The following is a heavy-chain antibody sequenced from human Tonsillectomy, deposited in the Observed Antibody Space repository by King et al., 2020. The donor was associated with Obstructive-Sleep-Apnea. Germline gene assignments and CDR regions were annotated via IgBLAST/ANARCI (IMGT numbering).Heavy chain of an antibody. CDR1: GDSVSSNSAA. D-gene: IGHD6-13*01. V-gene: IGHV6-1*01. CDR3: ARGPGIAAAGQFDY. J-gene: IGHJ4*02. Sequence: VQLQQSGPGLVKPSQTLSLTCAISGDSVSSNSAAWNWNGQSPSRGLEWLGRTYYRSKWYNDYAVCVKSRITINPDTSKNQFSRQLNSVTPEDTAVYYCARGPGIAAAGQFDYWGQGTLVTVSS. CDR2: TYYRSKWYN.